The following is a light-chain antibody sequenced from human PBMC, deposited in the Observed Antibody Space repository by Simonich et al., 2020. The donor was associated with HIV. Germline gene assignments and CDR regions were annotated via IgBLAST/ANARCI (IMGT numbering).Light chain of an antibody. CDR1: QSVSSN. J-gene: IGKJ1*01. Sequence: EIVMTQSPATLSVSPGERATLSCRASQSVSSNLAWYQQKTGQAPRLLIYGASTRAAGIPARLSGSGSGTEFTLTISSMQSEDFAVYYCQQYNDWPRTFGQGTKVEI. V-gene: IGKV3-15*01. CDR2: GAS. CDR3: QQYNDWPRT.